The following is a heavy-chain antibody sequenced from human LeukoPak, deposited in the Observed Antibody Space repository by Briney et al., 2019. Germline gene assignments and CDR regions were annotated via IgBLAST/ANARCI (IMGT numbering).Heavy chain of an antibody. D-gene: IGHD5-18*01. CDR1: GGSFSGYY. J-gene: IGHJ1*01. V-gene: IGHV4-34*01. Sequence: SETLSLTCAVYGGSFSGYYWSWIRQPPGKGLEWIGEINHSGSTNYNPSLKSRVTISVDTSKNQFSLKLSSVTAADTAVYYCARGPPGYSYGSSRRNTNAEYFQHWGQGTLVTVSS. CDR2: INHSGST. CDR3: ARGPPGYSYGSSRRNTNAEYFQH.